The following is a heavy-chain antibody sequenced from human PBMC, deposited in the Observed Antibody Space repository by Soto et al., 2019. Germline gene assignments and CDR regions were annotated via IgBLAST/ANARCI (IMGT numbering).Heavy chain of an antibody. V-gene: IGHV3-74*01. J-gene: IGHJ3*01. CDR3: ARGDRGAFDL. CDR2: IHSDGSST. CDR1: GFTFSYYW. Sequence: EVQLLASGGGLVQPGESLRLSCAASGFTFSYYWMHWVRQAPGMGLVWVSRIHSDGSSTTYADSVKGRFTISRDNARNTLYLQMNSLRAEDTAVYYCARGDRGAFDLWGQGTVVTVSS. D-gene: IGHD1-26*01.